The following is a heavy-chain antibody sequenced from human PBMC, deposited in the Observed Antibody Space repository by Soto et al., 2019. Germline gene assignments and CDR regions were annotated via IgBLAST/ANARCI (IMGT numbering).Heavy chain of an antibody. CDR2: INPNSGGT. Sequence: GASVKVSCKAPGYNFTGYYMHWVRQAPGQGLEWMGWINPNSGGTNYAQKFQGRGTMTRDTSISTAYMELSRLRSDDTAVYYCARDGFLYSSSWDYYYGMDVWGQGTRVTVSS. D-gene: IGHD6-13*01. CDR1: GYNFTGYY. CDR3: ARDGFLYSSSWDYYYGMDV. J-gene: IGHJ6*02. V-gene: IGHV1-2*02.